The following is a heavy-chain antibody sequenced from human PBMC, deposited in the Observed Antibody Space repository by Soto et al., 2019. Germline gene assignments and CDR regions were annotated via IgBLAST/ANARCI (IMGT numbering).Heavy chain of an antibody. CDR3: AKDFCSGGSCYPGLLDY. CDR1: GFTFSSYS. J-gene: IGHJ4*02. D-gene: IGHD2-15*01. CDR2: ISWDGGST. Sequence: PGGSLRLSCAASGFTFSSYSLNWVRQAPGKGLEWVSLISWDGGSTYYADSVKGRFTISRDNSKNSLYLQMNSLRTEDTALYYCAKDFCSGGSCYPGLLDYWGQGTLVTVSS. V-gene: IGHV3-43*01.